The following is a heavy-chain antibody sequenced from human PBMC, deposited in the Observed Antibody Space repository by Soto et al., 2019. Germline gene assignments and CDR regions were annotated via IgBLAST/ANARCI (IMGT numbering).Heavy chain of an antibody. J-gene: IGHJ3*02. CDR3: ARDLTILLTDAFDI. CDR1: GYTFISYG. CDR2: ISPYNGNT. V-gene: IGHV1-18*01. D-gene: IGHD2-21*01. Sequence: HVQLVQSGAEVKKPGASLKVSCKASGYTFISYGVSWVRQAPGQVLEWLGWISPYNGNTNYAQKFQGRITMITDTSTSTVYMDLRSLRTDDTAFYYFARDLTILLTDAFDIWGQGTMVVVSS.